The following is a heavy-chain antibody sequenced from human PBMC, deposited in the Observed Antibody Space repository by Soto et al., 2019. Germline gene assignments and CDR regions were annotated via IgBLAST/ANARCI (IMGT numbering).Heavy chain of an antibody. CDR1: GYSISSGYY. J-gene: IGHJ5*02. D-gene: IGHD7-27*01. CDR3: ARDPGYWFDP. Sequence: SETLSLTCAVSGYSISSGYYWGWIRQPPGKGLEWIGSIYHSGSTYYNPSLKSRVTISVDTSKNQFSLKLSSVTAADTAVYYCARDPGYWFDPRGQGTLVTVSS. V-gene: IGHV4-38-2*02. CDR2: IYHSGST.